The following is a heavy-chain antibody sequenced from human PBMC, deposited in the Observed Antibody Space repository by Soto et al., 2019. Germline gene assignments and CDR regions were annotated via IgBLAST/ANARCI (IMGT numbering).Heavy chain of an antibody. Sequence: EVQLVESGGGLVKPGGALRLSCAASGFTFSNAWMNWVRQAPGKGLEWVGRIKSKTDGGTTEFATAVKGRFTISRDDSTTMVYLQMNSLKIDVTAVYYCTTGSSGYWGQGTLVIVSS. CDR3: TTGSSGY. CDR1: GFTFSNAW. CDR2: IKSKTDGGTT. D-gene: IGHD3-10*01. J-gene: IGHJ4*02. V-gene: IGHV3-15*01.